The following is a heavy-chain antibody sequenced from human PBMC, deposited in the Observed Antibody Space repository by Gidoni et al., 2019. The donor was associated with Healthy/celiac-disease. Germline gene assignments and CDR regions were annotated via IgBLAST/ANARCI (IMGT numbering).Heavy chain of an antibody. CDR3: ARLGDTAMVTHYYYYGMDV. CDR2: IDPSDSYT. D-gene: IGHD5-18*01. Sequence: EVQLVQSGAEVKKPGESLRISCKGSGYSFTSYWLSWVRQMPGKGLEWMGRIDPSDSYTNYSPSFQGHVTISADKSISTAYLQWSSLKASDTAMYYCARLGDTAMVTHYYYYGMDVWGQGTTVTVSS. J-gene: IGHJ6*02. CDR1: GYSFTSYW. V-gene: IGHV5-10-1*01.